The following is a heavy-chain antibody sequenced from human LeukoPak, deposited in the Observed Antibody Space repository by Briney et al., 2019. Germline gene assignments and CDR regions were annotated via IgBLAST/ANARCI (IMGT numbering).Heavy chain of an antibody. D-gene: IGHD1-1*01. CDR2: IKQDGSEK. CDR3: ARERKYDSNFDY. Sequence: GGSLRISCAASGFIFNNNFMSWVRQVHCKGLQRLANIKQDGSEKTYVDSVKGRFTISRDNAKNTLYLQMNSLRAEDTAVYYCARERKYDSNFDYWGQGTLVTVSS. V-gene: IGHV3-7*01. J-gene: IGHJ4*02. CDR1: GFIFNNNF.